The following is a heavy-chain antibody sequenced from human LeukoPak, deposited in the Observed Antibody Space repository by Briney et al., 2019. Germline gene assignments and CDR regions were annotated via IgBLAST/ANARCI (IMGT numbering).Heavy chain of an antibody. V-gene: IGHV4-34*01. CDR1: GGSFSGYY. Sequence: PSETLSLTCAVYGGSFSGYYWSWIRQPPGKGLEWIGEINHSGSTNYNPSLKSRVTISVDTSKNQFSLKLSSVTAADTAVYYCAREGGAYYYGSGSYYNSHNYMDVWGKGTTVTVSS. CDR2: INHSGST. D-gene: IGHD3-10*01. J-gene: IGHJ6*03. CDR3: AREGGAYYYGSGSYYNSHNYMDV.